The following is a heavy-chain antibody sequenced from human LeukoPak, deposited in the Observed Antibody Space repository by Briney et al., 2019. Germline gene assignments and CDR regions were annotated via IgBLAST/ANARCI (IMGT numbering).Heavy chain of an antibody. D-gene: IGHD3-22*01. CDR1: GYTFTSYD. V-gene: IGHV1-8*01. J-gene: IGHJ4*02. CDR3: ATGLVVVTLFDY. CDR2: MSPNSGDT. Sequence: GASVKVSCKASGYTFTSYDFNWVRQATGQRPEWMGWMSPNSGDTGYAQKFQGRVTMTEDTSTDTAYMELSSLRSEDTAVYYCATGLVVVTLFDYWGQGTLVTVSS.